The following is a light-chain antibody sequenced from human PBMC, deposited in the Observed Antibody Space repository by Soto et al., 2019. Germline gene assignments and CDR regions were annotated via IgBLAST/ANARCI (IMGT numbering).Light chain of an antibody. CDR1: SSDVGGYNY. CDR2: DVS. V-gene: IGLV2-14*01. J-gene: IGLJ1*01. Sequence: QSVLTQPASVSGSPGQSITISCTGTSSDVGGYNYVSLYQQHPCKVPKVMIYDVSKRPSGVSNRFSGSKSGNTASLTISGLQAEDEADYYCSSYTSSSTNVFGTGTKVTVL. CDR3: SSYTSSSTNV.